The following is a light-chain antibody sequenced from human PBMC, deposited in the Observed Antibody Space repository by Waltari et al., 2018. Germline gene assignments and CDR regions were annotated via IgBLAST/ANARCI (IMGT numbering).Light chain of an antibody. V-gene: IGKV2-28*01. CDR1: QSLLHGNGYNY. CDR2: LGS. J-gene: IGKJ3*01. Sequence: DIVMTQSPLSLPVTPGEPASISCRSSQSLLHGNGYNYLDWYLQKPGQSPQLLIYLGSNRASGVPDRFSGSGSGTDFTLKISRVEGEDVGVYYCMQALQTIFTFGPGTKVDIK. CDR3: MQALQTIFT.